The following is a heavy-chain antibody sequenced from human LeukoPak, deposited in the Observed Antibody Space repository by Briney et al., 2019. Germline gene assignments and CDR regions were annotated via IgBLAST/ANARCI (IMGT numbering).Heavy chain of an antibody. D-gene: IGHD6-19*01. J-gene: IGHJ5*02. V-gene: IGHV1-69*13. CDR3: ARDGAFYSSGWYWFDP. CDR1: GGTFSSYA. CDR2: IIPIFGTA. Sequence: GASVKVSCKASGGTFSSYAISWVRQAPGQGLEWMGGIIPIFGTANYAQKFQGRVTITADESTSTAYMELSSLRSEDTAVYYCARDGAFYSSGWYWFDPWGQGTLVTVSS.